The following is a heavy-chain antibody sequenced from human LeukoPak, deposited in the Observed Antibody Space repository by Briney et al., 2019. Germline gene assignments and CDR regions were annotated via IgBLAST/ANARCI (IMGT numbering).Heavy chain of an antibody. D-gene: IGHD3-10*01. V-gene: IGHV3-33*01. Sequence: GRSLRLSCAASGFTFSSYGMHWVRQAPGKGLEWVAVIWYDGSNKYYADSVKGRFTISRDNSKNTLYLQMNSLRAEDTAVYYCARDRYYYGSGSQGYGMDVWGQGTTVTVSS. CDR2: IWYDGSNK. J-gene: IGHJ6*02. CDR1: GFTFSSYG. CDR3: ARDRYYYGSGSQGYGMDV.